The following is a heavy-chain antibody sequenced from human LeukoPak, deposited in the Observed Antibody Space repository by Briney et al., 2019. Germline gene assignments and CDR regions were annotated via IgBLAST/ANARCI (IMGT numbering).Heavy chain of an antibody. J-gene: IGHJ1*01. Sequence: PAGSLRLSCAVSGFTLSNYGMHWVRQAPGKGREWVAAIWHVGSRKYYAESVKGRFTISRDNARNTVYVQMDSLRAEDTAVHYCARDEGDSSGYYPGLRGQGTLVTVSS. CDR2: IWHVGSRK. V-gene: IGHV3-33*01. CDR1: GFTLSNYG. CDR3: ARDEGDSSGYYPGL. D-gene: IGHD3-22*01.